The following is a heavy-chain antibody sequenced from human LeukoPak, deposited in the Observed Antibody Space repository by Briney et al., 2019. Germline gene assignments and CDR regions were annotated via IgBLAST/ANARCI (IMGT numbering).Heavy chain of an antibody. CDR3: AKDPSTGWYKIVDY. Sequence: GGSLRLSCAASGFTFSSYGMHWVRQAPGKGLEWVAFIRYDGSNKYYADSVKGRFTISRDNSKNTLYLQMNSLRAEDTAVYYCAKDPSTGWYKIVDYWGQGTLVTVSS. CDR2: IRYDGSNK. J-gene: IGHJ4*02. V-gene: IGHV3-30*02. CDR1: GFTFSSYG. D-gene: IGHD6-19*01.